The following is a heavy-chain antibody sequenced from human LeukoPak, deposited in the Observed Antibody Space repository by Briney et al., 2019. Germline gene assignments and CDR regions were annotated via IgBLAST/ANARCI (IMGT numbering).Heavy chain of an antibody. J-gene: IGHJ4*02. CDR3: TIIPNVILFTHYFEY. CDR2: IIPFLGTT. V-gene: IGHV1-69*11. Sequence: GASVKVSCKASGYTFTSYAMNWVRQAPGQGLEWMGSIIPFLGTTNYAQKFQGRVTITADEPTRTAYMELTYVRSDDTAVYYCTIIPNVILFTHYFEYWGQGTLVNVSS. D-gene: IGHD2-21*01. CDR1: GYTFTSYA.